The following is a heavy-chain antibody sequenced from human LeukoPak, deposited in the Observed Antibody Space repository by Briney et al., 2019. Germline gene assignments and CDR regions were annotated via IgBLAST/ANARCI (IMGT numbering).Heavy chain of an antibody. D-gene: IGHD6-19*01. V-gene: IGHV4-59*01. CDR1: GGSISSYY. Sequence: PSETLTLTCTVSGGSISSYYWSWIRQPPGKGLEWIGYIYYSGSTNYNPSLKSRVTISVDTSKNQFSLKLSSVTAADTAVYYCARAPSGWYFLDYWGQGTLVTVSS. CDR2: IYYSGST. CDR3: ARAPSGWYFLDY. J-gene: IGHJ4*02.